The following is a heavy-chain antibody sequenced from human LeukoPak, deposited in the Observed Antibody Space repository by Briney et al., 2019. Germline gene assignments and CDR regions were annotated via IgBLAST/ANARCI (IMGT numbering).Heavy chain of an antibody. D-gene: IGHD4-17*01. CDR2: ISSGSSYI. Sequence: PGGSLRLSCAASGFTFSNYNMNWVRQAPGKGLEWVSSISSGSSYIHYADSVKGRFTISRDSAKNSLYLQMNSLRAEDTAVYYCASKHDYGDYGYFDYWGQGALVTVSS. J-gene: IGHJ4*02. V-gene: IGHV3-21*01. CDR1: GFTFSNYN. CDR3: ASKHDYGDYGYFDY.